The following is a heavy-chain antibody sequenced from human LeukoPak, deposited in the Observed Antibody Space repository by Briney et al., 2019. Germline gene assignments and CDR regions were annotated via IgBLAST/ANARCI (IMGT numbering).Heavy chain of an antibody. CDR3: TRDLLDYDVSTGLHHYYMDV. D-gene: IGHD3-9*01. CDR1: GFTFSNYA. Sequence: GGSLRLSCAASGFTFSNYAMSWVRQAPGKGLEWVSTISGGGTPTYPADSAKGRFTIYRDNSKNTLYLKMNTLRVEDTAVYYCTRDLLDYDVSTGLHHYYMDVWGQGTTVTVSS. J-gene: IGHJ6*02. CDR2: ISGGGTPT. V-gene: IGHV3-23*01.